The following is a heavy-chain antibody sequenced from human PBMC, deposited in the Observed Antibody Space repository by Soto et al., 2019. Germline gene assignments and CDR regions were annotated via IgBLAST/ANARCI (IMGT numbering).Heavy chain of an antibody. J-gene: IGHJ5*02. V-gene: IGHV4-39*01. Sequence: SETLSLTCTVSGGSISSSSYYWGWIRQPPGKGLEWIGSIYYSGSTYYNPSLKSRVTISVDTSKNQFSLKLSSVTAADTAVYYCARQPIAAAGTKGWFDPWGQGTLVTVSS. CDR3: ARQPIAAAGTKGWFDP. CDR1: GGSISSSSYY. CDR2: IYYSGST. D-gene: IGHD6-13*01.